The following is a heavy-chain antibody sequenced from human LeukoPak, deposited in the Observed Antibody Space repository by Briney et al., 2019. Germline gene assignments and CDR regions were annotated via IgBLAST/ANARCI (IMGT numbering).Heavy chain of an antibody. CDR1: GYTFTSYY. CDR2: INPSGGST. CDR3: ARDLRDGAGVGGFDY. J-gene: IGHJ4*02. Sequence: GASVKVSCKASGYTFTSYYMHWVRQAPGQGLEWMGIINPSGGSTSYAQKFQGRVTMTRDTSTSTVYMELSSLRSEDTAVYYCARDLRDGAGVGGFDYWGQGTLVTVSS. V-gene: IGHV1-46*01. D-gene: IGHD5-24*01.